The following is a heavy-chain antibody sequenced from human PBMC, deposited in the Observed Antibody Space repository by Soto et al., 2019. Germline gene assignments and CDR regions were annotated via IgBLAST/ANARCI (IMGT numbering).Heavy chain of an antibody. CDR1: GGSISSSSYY. J-gene: IGHJ6*02. V-gene: IGHV4-39*02. CDR3: AIDKSYDILSGYQGPEDYYGMAV. CDR2: IYYSGST. D-gene: IGHD3-9*01. Sequence: SETLSLTCTVSGGSISSSSYYWGWIRQPPGKGLEWIGSIYYSGSTYYNPSLKSRVTISVDTSKNQFSLKLSSVTAADTAVYYCAIDKSYDILSGYQGPEDYYGMAVWGQGTTVTVSS.